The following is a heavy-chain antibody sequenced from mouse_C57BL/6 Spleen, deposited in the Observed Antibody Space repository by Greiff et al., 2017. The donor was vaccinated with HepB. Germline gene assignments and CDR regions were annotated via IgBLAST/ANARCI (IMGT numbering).Heavy chain of an antibody. CDR1: GYTFTSYW. CDR3: ARGGRSYYYAMDY. J-gene: IGHJ4*01. CDR2: IHPNSGST. V-gene: IGHV1-64*01. Sequence: QVQLQQPGAELVKPGASVKLSCKASGYTFTSYWMHWVKQRPGQGLEWIGMIHPNSGSTNYNEKFKSKATLTADKSSSTAYMQLSSLTSEDSAVYYCARGGRSYYYAMDYWGQGTSVTVSS.